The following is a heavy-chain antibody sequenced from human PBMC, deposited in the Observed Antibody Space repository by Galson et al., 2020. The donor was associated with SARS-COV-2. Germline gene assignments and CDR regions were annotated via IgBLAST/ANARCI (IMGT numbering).Heavy chain of an antibody. CDR1: GYPFTAYH. D-gene: IGHD2-15*01. CDR3: ARDRCSGTRCYSESEYFDP. V-gene: IGHV1-2*06. CDR2: INPNLGGT. J-gene: IGHJ5*02. Sequence: ASVKVSCKASGYPFTAYHMHWVRQAPGQGLEWMGRINPNLGGTNYAQKFEGRVTMTRDTSISTAYMELSGLRSDDTAVYYCARDRCSGTRCYSESEYFDPWGQGTLVTVSS.